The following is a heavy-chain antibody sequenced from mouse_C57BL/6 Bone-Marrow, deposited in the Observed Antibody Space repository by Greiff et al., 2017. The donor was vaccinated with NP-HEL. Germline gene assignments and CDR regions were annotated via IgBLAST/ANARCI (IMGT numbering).Heavy chain of an antibody. J-gene: IGHJ1*03. CDR2: IDPENGDT. CDR1: GFNIKDDY. D-gene: IGHD2-2*01. V-gene: IGHV14-4*01. Sequence: VQLQQSGAELVRPGASVKLSCTASGFNIKDDYMHWVKQRPEQGLEWIGWIDPENGDTEYASKFQGKATITADTSSNTAYLQLSSLTSEDTAVYYCTLTMVTTWGYFDVWGTGTTVTVSS. CDR3: TLTMVTTWGYFDV.